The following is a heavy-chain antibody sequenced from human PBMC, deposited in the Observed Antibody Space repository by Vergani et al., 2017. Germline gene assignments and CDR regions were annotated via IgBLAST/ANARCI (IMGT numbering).Heavy chain of an antibody. Sequence: EVQLVQSGAEVKKPGESLRISCKGSGYSFTSYWISWVRQMPGKGLEWMGRIDPSDSYTNYSPSFQGNGTISADKSISTAYLQWSSLKASDTAMYYCARHEGYSSSSLPHWGQGTLVTVSS. CDR2: IDPSDSYT. V-gene: IGHV5-10-1*01. D-gene: IGHD6-6*01. CDR1: GYSFTSYW. J-gene: IGHJ4*02. CDR3: ARHEGYSSSSLPH.